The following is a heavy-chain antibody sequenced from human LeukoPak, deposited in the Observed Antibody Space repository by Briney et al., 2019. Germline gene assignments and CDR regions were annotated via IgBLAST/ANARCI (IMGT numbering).Heavy chain of an antibody. Sequence: SETLSLTCTVSGGFISDTNYYWSWIRQPAGKGLEWIGRVSTSGTTNYNPSLQSRVSISVDTSKNQFSLKLSSVTAADTAVYYCAGGSSWYGVFDYWGQGTLVTVSS. D-gene: IGHD6-13*01. CDR1: GGFISDTNYY. CDR3: AGGSSWYGVFDY. J-gene: IGHJ4*02. V-gene: IGHV4-61*02. CDR2: VSTSGTT.